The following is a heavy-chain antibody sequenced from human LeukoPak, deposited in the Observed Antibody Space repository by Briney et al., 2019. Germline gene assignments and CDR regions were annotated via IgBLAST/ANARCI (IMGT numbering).Heavy chain of an antibody. CDR3: ARDQRDYYGMDV. J-gene: IGHJ6*02. CDR2: IYYSGST. V-gene: IGHV4-39*07. CDR1: GGSISSSSYY. Sequence: SETLSLTCTVSGGSISSSSYYWGWIRQPPGKGLEWIGSIYYSGSTYYNPSLKSRVTISVDTSKNQFSLKLSSVTAADTAVYYCARDQRDYYGMDVWGQGTTVTVSS.